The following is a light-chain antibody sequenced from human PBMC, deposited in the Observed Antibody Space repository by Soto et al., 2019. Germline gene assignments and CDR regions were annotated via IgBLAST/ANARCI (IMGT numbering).Light chain of an antibody. CDR2: EVT. J-gene: IGLJ3*02. CDR1: TSNVGSYNL. CDR3: CSSAHNFPWV. V-gene: IGLV2-23*02. Sequence: QSALTQPASVSGSPGQSITISCTATTSNVGSYNLVSWYQQHPGKAPKLMIYEVTRRPSGISNRFSASKSTNTASLTIAGIQAEDEADYYCCSSAHNFPWVFSKGTKLNVL.